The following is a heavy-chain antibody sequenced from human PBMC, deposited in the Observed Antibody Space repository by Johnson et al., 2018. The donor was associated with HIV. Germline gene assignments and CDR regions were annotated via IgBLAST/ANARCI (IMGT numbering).Heavy chain of an antibody. CDR2: ISYDGSNK. J-gene: IGHJ3*02. D-gene: IGHD3-16*01. V-gene: IGHV3-30*03. CDR1: GFTFSSYG. Sequence: QVQLVESGGGVVQPGRSLRLSCAASGFTFSSYGMHWVRQAPGKGLEWVAVISYDGSNKYYADSVKGRFTISRDNSKNTLYLQRNSQRVEDTALDYCARGRGGDPIVFDIWGQGTMVTVSS. CDR3: ARGRGGDPIVFDI.